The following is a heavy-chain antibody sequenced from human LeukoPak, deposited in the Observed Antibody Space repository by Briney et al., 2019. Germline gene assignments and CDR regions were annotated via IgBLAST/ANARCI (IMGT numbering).Heavy chain of an antibody. V-gene: IGHV4-34*01. J-gene: IGHJ5*02. D-gene: IGHD2-2*01. Sequence: SETLSLTCAVYGGSFSGYYWSWIRQPPGKGLEWIGEINHSGSTNYNPSLKSRVTISVDTSKNQFSLKLSSVTAADTAVYYCARGVRGLEDIVVVPAAITKDHWFDPWGQGTLVTVSS. CDR1: GGSFSGYY. CDR3: ARGVRGLEDIVVVPAAITKDHWFDP. CDR2: INHSGST.